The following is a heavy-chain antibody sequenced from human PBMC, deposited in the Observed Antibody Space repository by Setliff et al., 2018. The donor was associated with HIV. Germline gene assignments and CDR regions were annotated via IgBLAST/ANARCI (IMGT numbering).Heavy chain of an antibody. CDR1: GGSISSGGYY. D-gene: IGHD6-13*01. CDR2: IYNSAST. Sequence: PSETLSLTCTVSGGSISSGGYYWSWIRQPPGKGLEWIGYIYNSASTSYNPSLKSRVTISVDTSKNQFSLKLSSVTAADTAVYFCARGRGSSSSWPIDYWGQGTLVTVSS. J-gene: IGHJ4*02. V-gene: IGHV4-61*08. CDR3: ARGRGSSSSWPIDY.